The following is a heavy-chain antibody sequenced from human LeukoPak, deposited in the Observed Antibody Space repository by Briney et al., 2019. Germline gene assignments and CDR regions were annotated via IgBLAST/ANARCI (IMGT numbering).Heavy chain of an antibody. CDR1: GGSISNSY. J-gene: IGHJ4*02. D-gene: IGHD7-27*01. CDR3: ARGPGQLTGESFDY. Sequence: LSETLSLTCTVSGGSISNSYWTWIRQPAGKGLEWIGRSFPNGGTDYNPSLKTRVTMSHDTSKNQFSLRLTSVTAADTAVYYCARGPGQLTGESFDYWGRGTLVTVSS. V-gene: IGHV4-4*07. CDR2: SFPNGGT.